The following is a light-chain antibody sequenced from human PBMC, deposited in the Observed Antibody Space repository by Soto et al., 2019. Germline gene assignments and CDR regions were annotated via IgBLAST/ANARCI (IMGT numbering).Light chain of an antibody. CDR2: NNN. V-gene: IGLV1-44*01. J-gene: IGLJ1*01. CDR3: AARDDSLNGYV. CDR1: SSNIGTNA. Sequence: QSVLTQPHSASGTPRQRVTSSCSGGSSNIGTNAVNWYQQLPGTAPKLLIYNNNQRPSGVPDRFSGSKSGTSGSLAISWLQSEDEADYYCAARDDSLNGYVFGTGTKLTVL.